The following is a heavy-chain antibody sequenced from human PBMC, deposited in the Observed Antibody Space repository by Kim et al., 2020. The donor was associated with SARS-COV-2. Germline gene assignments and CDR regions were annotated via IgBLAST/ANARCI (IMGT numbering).Heavy chain of an antibody. J-gene: IGHJ4*02. CDR3: ARPREHTAAGAVDY. CDR2: IYYSGST. D-gene: IGHD6-13*01. CDR1: GGSISSSSYY. V-gene: IGHV4-39*01. Sequence: SETLSLTCTVSGGSISSSSYYWGWIRQPPGKGLEWIGSIYYSGSTYYNPSLKSRVTISVDTSKNQFSLKLSSVTAADTAVYYCARPREHTAAGAVDYRGQGTLVTVSS.